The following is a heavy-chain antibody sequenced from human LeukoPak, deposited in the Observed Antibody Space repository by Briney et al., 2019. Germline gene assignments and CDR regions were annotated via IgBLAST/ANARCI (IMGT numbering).Heavy chain of an antibody. D-gene: IGHD3-22*01. V-gene: IGHV4-34*01. CDR3: ARVEFGYYYDSSAYTAFDY. CDR2: INHSGST. J-gene: IGHJ4*02. CDR1: GGPFSGYY. Sequence: SETLSLTCAAYGGPFSGYYWSWIRQPPGKGLEWIGEINHSGSTNYNPSFKSRVTISVDTSKNQFSLKLSSVTAADTAVYYCARVEFGYYYDSSAYTAFDYWGQGTLVTVSS.